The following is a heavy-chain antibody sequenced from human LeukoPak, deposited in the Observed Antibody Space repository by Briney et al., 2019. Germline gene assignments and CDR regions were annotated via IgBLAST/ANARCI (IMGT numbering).Heavy chain of an antibody. CDR3: ARAPLGTLKLDY. D-gene: IGHD1-1*01. Sequence: PSETLSLTCSVSIGSISSSKWWSWVRQSPVKGLEWIGYIYYSGTTNYNPSLKSRVTISVDTSKNQFSLKLSSVTAADTAVYYCARAPLGTLKLDYWGQGTLVTVSS. CDR1: IGSISSSKW. J-gene: IGHJ4*02. CDR2: IYYSGTT. V-gene: IGHV4-4*02.